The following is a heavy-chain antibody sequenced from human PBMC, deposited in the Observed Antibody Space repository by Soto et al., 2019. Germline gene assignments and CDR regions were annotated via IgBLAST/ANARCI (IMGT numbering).Heavy chain of an antibody. D-gene: IGHD2-15*01. CDR1: GFTFSSYG. V-gene: IGHV3-30*18. CDR2: ISYDGSNK. CDR3: AKDLGSCSGGSCYTLDV. Sequence: HPGGSLRLSCAASGFTFSSYGMHWVRQAPGKGLEWVAVISYDGSNKYYADSVKGRFTISRDNSKNTLYLQMNSLRAEDTAVYYCAKDLGSCSGGSCYTLDVWGKGTTVTVSS. J-gene: IGHJ6*04.